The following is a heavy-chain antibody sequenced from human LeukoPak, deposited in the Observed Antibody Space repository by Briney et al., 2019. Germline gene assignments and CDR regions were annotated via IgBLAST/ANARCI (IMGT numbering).Heavy chain of an antibody. CDR2: MNPNSGNT. V-gene: IGHV1-8*01. CDR3: ARGYAPLTQNCGYILNY. CDR1: GYTFTSYD. J-gene: IGHJ4*02. Sequence: GASVKVSCKASGYTFTSYDINWVRQATGQGLEWMGWMNPNSGNTGYAQKFQGRVTMTRNTSISTAYMELSSLRSEDTAVYYCARGYAPLTQNCGYILNYWGRETLAPVPS. D-gene: IGHD5-12*01.